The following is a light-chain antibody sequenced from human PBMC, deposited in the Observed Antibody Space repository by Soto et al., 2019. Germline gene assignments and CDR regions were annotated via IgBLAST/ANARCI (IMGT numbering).Light chain of an antibody. J-gene: IGKJ1*01. CDR2: AAS. CDR3: LQNFNFPWT. CDR1: QGITDD. V-gene: IGKV1-6*01. Sequence: AIQMTQSPSSLSASVGDRVTITCRASQGITDDLGWYQQKPGKAPKLLIYAASSLQSGVPSRFSGSGSGTDFTLTISSMQPEDFASYYCLQNFNFPWTFGLGTKVAIK.